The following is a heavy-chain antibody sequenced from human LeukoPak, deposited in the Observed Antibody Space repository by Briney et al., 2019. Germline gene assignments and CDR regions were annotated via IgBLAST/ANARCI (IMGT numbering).Heavy chain of an antibody. Sequence: PSETLSLTCAVYGGSFSGYYWSWIRQPPGKGLEWIGYISYSGSTNYSPSLKSRVTISLDTSKNLFSLKLSSVTAADTALYYCARLQRQLGDRFDYWGQGTLVTVSS. D-gene: IGHD6-6*01. CDR3: ARLQRQLGDRFDY. CDR2: ISYSGST. J-gene: IGHJ4*02. V-gene: IGHV4-59*01. CDR1: GGSFSGYY.